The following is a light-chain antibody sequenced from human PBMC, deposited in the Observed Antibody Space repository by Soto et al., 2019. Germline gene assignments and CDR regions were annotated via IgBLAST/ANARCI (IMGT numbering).Light chain of an antibody. V-gene: IGLV2-14*01. Sequence: QSVLTQPASVSGSPGQSITISWTGTSSDVGGYNYVSWYQQHPGKAPKLMIYEVSNRPSGVSNRFSGSKSGNTASLTISGLQAEDEADYYCSSYTSSSTFYVFGTGTKLTVL. CDR1: SSDVGGYNY. J-gene: IGLJ1*01. CDR2: EVS. CDR3: SSYTSSSTFYV.